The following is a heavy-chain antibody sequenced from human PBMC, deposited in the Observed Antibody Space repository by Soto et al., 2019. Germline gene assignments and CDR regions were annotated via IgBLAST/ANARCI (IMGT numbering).Heavy chain of an antibody. Sequence: EVQLVESGGGLVQPGGSLRLSCAASGFTFSTYSMNWVRQAPGKGLEWISYISSGSPNVYYADSVRGRFTISRDNAKNSLHLQMNSLRDEDTAVYYCARGGWEHDYWGQGTLVTVSS. CDR1: GFTFSTYS. V-gene: IGHV3-48*02. CDR3: ARGGWEHDY. D-gene: IGHD1-26*01. J-gene: IGHJ4*02. CDR2: ISSGSPNV.